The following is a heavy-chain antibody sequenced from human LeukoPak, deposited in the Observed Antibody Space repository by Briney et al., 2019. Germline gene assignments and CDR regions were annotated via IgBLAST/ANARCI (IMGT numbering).Heavy chain of an antibody. V-gene: IGHV3-23*01. Sequence: PGGSLRLSCAASGFTFSSYAMSWVRQAPGKGLEWVSAISGSGGSTYYADSVKGRFTISRDNSKNTLYLQMNSLRAEDTAVYYCAKDRGGSSWFPPIDIDYWGQGTLVTVSS. CDR3: AKDRGGSSWFPPIDIDY. D-gene: IGHD6-13*01. CDR2: ISGSGGST. CDR1: GFTFSSYA. J-gene: IGHJ4*02.